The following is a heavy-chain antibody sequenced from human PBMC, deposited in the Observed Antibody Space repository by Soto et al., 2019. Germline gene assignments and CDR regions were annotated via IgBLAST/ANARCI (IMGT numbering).Heavy chain of an antibody. Sequence: QVQLVESGGGVVQPGRSLRLSCAASGFTFSLYGMHWVRQAPGKGLEWVAVIWYDGSNKFYADSVKGRFTISRDNSKNTLYLQMNSLRDDDTAVYYCARGLRGISFYGMDVWCQGTTVIVSS. J-gene: IGHJ6*02. V-gene: IGHV3-33*01. D-gene: IGHD3-16*01. CDR1: GFTFSLYG. CDR2: IWYDGSNK. CDR3: ARGLRGISFYGMDV.